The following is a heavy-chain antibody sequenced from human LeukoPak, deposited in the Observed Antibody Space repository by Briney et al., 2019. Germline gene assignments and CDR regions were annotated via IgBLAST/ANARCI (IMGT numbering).Heavy chain of an antibody. J-gene: IGHJ4*02. V-gene: IGHV1-2*02. CDR2: INPNSGGT. D-gene: IGHD6-19*01. CDR3: ATAWLGTSPDGIAVAEGDY. Sequence: ASVKVSCKASGYTFTGYYMHWVRQAPGQGLEWMGWINPNSGGTNYAQKFQGRVTITADKSTSTAYMELSSLRSEDTAVYYCATAWLGTSPDGIAVAEGDYWGQGTLVTVSS. CDR1: GYTFTGYY.